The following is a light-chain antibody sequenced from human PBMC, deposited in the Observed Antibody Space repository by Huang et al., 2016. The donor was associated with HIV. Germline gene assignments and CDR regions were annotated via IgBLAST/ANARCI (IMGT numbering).Light chain of an antibody. CDR3: QQYYTSPT. CDR1: QGISNS. J-gene: IGKJ1*01. V-gene: IGKV1-NL1*01. Sequence: DIQMTQSPSSLSAFVGDTVTITCRASQGISNSVAWYQQKPGKAPKLLLYSTSRLESGVPSRFRGGCSGTDYPLTINSLQPDDFATYYCQQYYTSPTFGQGSKVEIK. CDR2: STS.